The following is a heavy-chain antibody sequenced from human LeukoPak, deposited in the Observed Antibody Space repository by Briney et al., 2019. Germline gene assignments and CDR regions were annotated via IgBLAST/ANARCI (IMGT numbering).Heavy chain of an antibody. J-gene: IGHJ4*02. CDR2: IYYSGST. CDR1: GGSISSYY. V-gene: IGHV4-59*12. Sequence: SETLSLTCTVSGGSISSYYWSWIRQPPGKGLEWIGYIYYSGSTNYNPSLKSRVTISVDTSKNQFSLKLSSVTAADTAVYYCARAFGVFFGAAGSVPSLYYFDYWGQGTLVTVSS. D-gene: IGHD6-13*01. CDR3: ARAFGVFFGAAGSVPSLYYFDY.